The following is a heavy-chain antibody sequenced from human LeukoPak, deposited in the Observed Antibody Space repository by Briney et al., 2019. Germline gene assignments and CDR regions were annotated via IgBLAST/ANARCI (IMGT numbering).Heavy chain of an antibody. J-gene: IGHJ3*02. CDR3: ARDEPYGDSGAFDI. D-gene: IGHD4-17*01. V-gene: IGHV3-15*05. Sequence: GGSLRLSCAASGFTFSSYAMHWVRQAPGKGLEWVGRIKSKTDGGTTDYAAPVKGRFTISRDNAKNTLYLQMNSLRAEDTAVYYCARDEPYGDSGAFDIWGQGTMVTVSS. CDR1: GFTFSSYA. CDR2: IKSKTDGGTT.